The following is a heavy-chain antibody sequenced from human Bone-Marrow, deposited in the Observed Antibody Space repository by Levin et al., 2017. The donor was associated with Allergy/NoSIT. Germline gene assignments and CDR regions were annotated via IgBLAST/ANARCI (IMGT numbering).Heavy chain of an antibody. V-gene: IGHV2-5*02. Sequence: SGPTLVKPTETLTLTCTFSGFSLRNHGEGVGWIRQAPGKALEWLALIYWDNDDRYSPSLKSRLTITKDTAKNQVVLRMTNVDPTDTATYYCGHRTHPLGRTGSGWFDPWGPGTVVTVSS. CDR1: GFSLRNHGEG. CDR2: IYWDNDD. D-gene: IGHD1/OR15-1a*01. CDR3: GHRTHPLGRTGSGWFDP. J-gene: IGHJ5*02.